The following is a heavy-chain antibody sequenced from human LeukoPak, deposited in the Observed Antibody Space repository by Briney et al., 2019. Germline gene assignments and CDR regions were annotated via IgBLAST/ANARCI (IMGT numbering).Heavy chain of an antibody. CDR1: GFTFSSYG. CDR2: ISYDGSNK. V-gene: IGHV3-30*18. CDR3: AKDGHGNGWSRFYYFDY. J-gene: IGHJ4*02. Sequence: QPGRSLRLSCAASGFTFSSYGMHWVRQAPGKGLEWVAVISYDGSNKLYADSVKGRFTISRDNSKNTLFVQMNSLGAEDTAVYYCAKDGHGNGWSRFYYFDYWGQGTLVTVSS. D-gene: IGHD6-19*01.